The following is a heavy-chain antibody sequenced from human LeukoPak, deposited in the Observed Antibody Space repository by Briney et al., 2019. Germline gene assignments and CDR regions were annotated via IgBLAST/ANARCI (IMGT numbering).Heavy chain of an antibody. J-gene: IGHJ6*03. D-gene: IGHD3-3*01. CDR2: MNPNSGNT. V-gene: IGHV1-8*01. Sequence: EASVKVSCKASGYTFTSYDINWVRQATGQGLEWMGWMNPNSGNTGYAQKFQGRVTITRNTSISTAYMELSSLRSEDTAVYYCARGVDYDFWSGYSESTRDYYYYYYMDVWGKGTTVTVSS. CDR1: GYTFTSYD. CDR3: ARGVDYDFWSGYSESTRDYYYYYYMDV.